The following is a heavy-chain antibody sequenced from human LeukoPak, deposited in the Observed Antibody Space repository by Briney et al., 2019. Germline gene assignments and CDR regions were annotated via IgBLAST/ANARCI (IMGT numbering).Heavy chain of an antibody. CDR3: ARGGYDSSGYYYHYFDY. J-gene: IGHJ4*02. CDR1: GGSISSGGYY. V-gene: IGHV4-31*03. CDR2: IYYGGST. D-gene: IGHD3-22*01. Sequence: PSQTLSLTCTVSGGSISSGGYYWSWIRQHPGKGLEWIGYIYYGGSTYYNPSLKSRVTISVDTSKNQFSLKLSSVTTADTAVYYCARGGYDSSGYYYHYFDYWGQGTLVTVSS.